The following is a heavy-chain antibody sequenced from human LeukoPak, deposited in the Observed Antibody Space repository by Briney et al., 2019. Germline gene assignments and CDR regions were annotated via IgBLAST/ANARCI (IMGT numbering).Heavy chain of an antibody. J-gene: IGHJ5*02. CDR1: GFTFSSYA. CDR2: ISGSGGST. D-gene: IGHD1-26*01. Sequence: GGSLRLSCAASGFTFSSYAMSSVRQPPGKGLEWVSAISGSGGSTYYADSVKGRFTISRDNSKNTLYLQMNSLRAEDTAVYYCAKVPHGREANWFDPWGQGTLVTVSS. V-gene: IGHV3-23*01. CDR3: AKVPHGREANWFDP.